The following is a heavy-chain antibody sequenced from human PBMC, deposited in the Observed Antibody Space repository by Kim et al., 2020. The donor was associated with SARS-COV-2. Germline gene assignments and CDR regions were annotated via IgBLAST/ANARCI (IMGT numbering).Heavy chain of an antibody. CDR2: ISSNGTYI. J-gene: IGHJ6*02. Sequence: GGSLRLSCAASRFTFTRYNMNWVRQAPGKGLEWVSSISSNGTYIFYADSVRGRFTISRDNAKDSLSLQMNSLRAEDTGVYYCARFDGNGLAVLGQGAT. CDR1: RFTFTRYN. V-gene: IGHV3-21*01. D-gene: IGHD3-9*01. CDR3: ARFDGNGLAV.